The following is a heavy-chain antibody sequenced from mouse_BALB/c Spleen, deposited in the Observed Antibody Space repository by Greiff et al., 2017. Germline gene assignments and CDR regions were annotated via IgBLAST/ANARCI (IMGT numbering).Heavy chain of an antibody. CDR3: AKGRDGFPAWFAY. Sequence: DVKLVESGGGLVQPGGSLRLSCATSGFTFTDYYMSWVRQPPGKALEWLGFIRNKANGYTTEYSASVKGRFTISRDNSQSILYLQMNTLRAEDSATYYCAKGRDGFPAWFAYWGQGTLVTVSA. D-gene: IGHD2-3*01. V-gene: IGHV7-3*02. CDR1: GFTFTDYY. CDR2: IRNKANGYTT. J-gene: IGHJ3*01.